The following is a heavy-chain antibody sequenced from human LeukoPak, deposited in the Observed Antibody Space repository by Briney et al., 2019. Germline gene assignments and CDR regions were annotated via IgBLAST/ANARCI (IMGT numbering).Heavy chain of an antibody. Sequence: PGGSLRLSCAASGFTFSSYAMSWVRQAPGKGLEWVSAISGSGGSTYYADSVKGRFTISRDNSKNTLYLQMNSLRAEDTAMYYCVKDRNRFRDFFDYWGQGTLVTVSS. J-gene: IGHJ4*02. CDR1: GFTFSSYA. CDR3: VKDRNRFRDFFDY. CDR2: ISGSGGST. V-gene: IGHV3-23*01. D-gene: IGHD3-16*02.